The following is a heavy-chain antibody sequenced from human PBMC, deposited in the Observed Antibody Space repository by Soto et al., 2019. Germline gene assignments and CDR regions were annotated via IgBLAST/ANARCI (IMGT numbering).Heavy chain of an antibody. D-gene: IGHD1-20*01. CDR2: INPSSGST. CDR3: ARGITATARDWLDP. V-gene: IGHV1-46*01. J-gene: IGHJ5*02. Sequence: QVQLVQSGAEVKKPGASVMVSCKASGYTFTSYYMHWLRQAPGQGLEWMGIINPSSGSTNFALKFQGRVTLATDTSTSPLFMDLNSLRSEDTAVYYCARGITATARDWLDPWGQGTLVTVSS. CDR1: GYTFTSYY.